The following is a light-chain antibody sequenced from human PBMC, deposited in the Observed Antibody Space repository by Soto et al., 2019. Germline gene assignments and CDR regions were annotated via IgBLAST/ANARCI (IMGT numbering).Light chain of an antibody. CDR3: SSYTTSSPHVV. V-gene: IGLV2-14*01. CDR2: DVS. Sequence: QSALTQSASVSGSPGQSITISCTGTSSDVGGYNYVSWYQQHPGKAPKLMIYDVSNRPSGVSNRFSGSKSGNTASLTISGLQAEDEADYYCSSYTTSSPHVVFGGGTKLTV. CDR1: SSDVGGYNY. J-gene: IGLJ2*01.